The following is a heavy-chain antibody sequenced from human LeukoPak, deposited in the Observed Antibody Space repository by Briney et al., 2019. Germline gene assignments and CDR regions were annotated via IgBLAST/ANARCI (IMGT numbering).Heavy chain of an antibody. J-gene: IGHJ6*04. Sequence: GASVKVSCKASGFTFTSSAVQWVRQARGQRLEWIGWIVVGSGNTNYAQKFQERVTITRDMPTSTAYMELSSLRSEDTAVYYCATQMTTVTDGDYYYYGMDVWGKGTTVTVSS. D-gene: IGHD4-17*01. CDR3: ATQMTTVTDGDYYYYGMDV. CDR1: GFTFTSSA. V-gene: IGHV1-58*01. CDR2: IVVGSGNT.